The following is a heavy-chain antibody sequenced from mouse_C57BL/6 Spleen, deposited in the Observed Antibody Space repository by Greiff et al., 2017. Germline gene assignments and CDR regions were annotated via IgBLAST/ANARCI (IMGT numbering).Heavy chain of an antibody. CDR3: TRERDDYDGGFAY. Sequence: VHVKQSGTVLARPGASVKMSCKTSGYTFTSYWMHWVKQRPGQGLEWIGAIYPGNSDTSYNQKFKGKAKLTAVTSASTAYMELSSLTNEDSAVYYCTRERDDYDGGFAYWGQGTLVTVSA. J-gene: IGHJ3*01. D-gene: IGHD2-4*01. CDR1: GYTFTSYW. V-gene: IGHV1-5*01. CDR2: IYPGNSDT.